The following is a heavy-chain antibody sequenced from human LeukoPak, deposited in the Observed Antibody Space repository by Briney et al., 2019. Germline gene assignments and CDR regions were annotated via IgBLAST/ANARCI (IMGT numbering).Heavy chain of an antibody. CDR2: IIPIFGTA. V-gene: IGHV1-69*01. D-gene: IGHD6-13*01. CDR1: GGTFSSYA. Sequence: ASVKVSCKASGGTFSSYAISWVRQAPGQGLEWMGGIIPIFGTANYAQKFQGRVTITADESTSTAYMELSSLRSEDTAVYYCASRKFSSSSWYKSDYWGQGTLVTVSS. CDR3: ASRKFSSSSWYKSDY. J-gene: IGHJ4*02.